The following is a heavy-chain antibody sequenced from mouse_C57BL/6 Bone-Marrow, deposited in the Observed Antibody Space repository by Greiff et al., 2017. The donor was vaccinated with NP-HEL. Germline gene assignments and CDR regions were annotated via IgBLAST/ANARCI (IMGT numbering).Heavy chain of an antibody. CDR1: GYTFTSYW. CDR3: AIGRHYYYGSRGMDY. Sequence: QVQLKQPGAELVKPGASVKVSCKASGYTFTSYWMHWVKQRPGQGLEWIGRIHPSDSDTNYNQKFKGKATLTVDKSSSTAYMQLSSLTSEDSAVYYCAIGRHYYYGSRGMDYWGQGTSVTVSS. J-gene: IGHJ4*01. V-gene: IGHV1-74*01. D-gene: IGHD1-1*01. CDR2: IHPSDSDT.